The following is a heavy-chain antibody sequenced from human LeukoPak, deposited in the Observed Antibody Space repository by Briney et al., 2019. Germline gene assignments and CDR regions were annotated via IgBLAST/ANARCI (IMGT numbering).Heavy chain of an antibody. V-gene: IGHV1-18*01. CDR2: ISAYTGNT. CDR3: ARSYSSSSNFDY. J-gene: IGHJ4*02. Sequence: GASVKVSCKASGYPFTSYGITWVRQAPGQGPEWMGWISAYTGNTNYAQKFQGRVSMTTGTFTTTAYMELRSLRSDDTAVYYCARSYSSSSNFDYWGQGTLVTVSS. D-gene: IGHD6-6*01. CDR1: GYPFTSYG.